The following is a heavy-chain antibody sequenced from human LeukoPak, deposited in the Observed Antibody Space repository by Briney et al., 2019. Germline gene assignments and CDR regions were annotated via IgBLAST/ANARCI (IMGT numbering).Heavy chain of an antibody. CDR2: IYYSGST. CDR3: ARTVTTRDDAFDI. CDR1: GGSFSGYY. D-gene: IGHD4-17*01. V-gene: IGHV4-34*01. Sequence: SETLSLTCAVYGGSFSGYYWSWIRQPPGKGLEWIGSIYYSGSTYYNPSLKSRVTISVDTSKNQFSLKLSSVTAADTAVYYCARTVTTRDDAFDIWGQGTMVTVSS. J-gene: IGHJ3*02.